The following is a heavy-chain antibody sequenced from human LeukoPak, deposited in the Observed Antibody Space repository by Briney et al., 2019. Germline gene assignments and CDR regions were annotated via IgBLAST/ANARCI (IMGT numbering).Heavy chain of an antibody. CDR3: ARGDYDSSGYYNWFDP. Sequence: SETLSLTCAVYGGSFSGYYWSWIRQPPGKGLEWIGEINHSGSTNYNPSLKSRVTISVDTSKNQFSLKLSSVTAADTAVYYCARGDYDSSGYYNWFDPWGQGTLVTVSS. J-gene: IGHJ5*02. CDR1: GGSFSGYY. V-gene: IGHV4-34*01. CDR2: INHSGST. D-gene: IGHD3-22*01.